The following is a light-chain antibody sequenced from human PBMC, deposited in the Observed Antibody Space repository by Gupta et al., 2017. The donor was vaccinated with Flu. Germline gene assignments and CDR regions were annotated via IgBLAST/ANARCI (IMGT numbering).Light chain of an antibody. CDR2: GDN. Sequence: ISCTGRRSNIGAGYYVHWYQQLPGAAPKLLIYGDNDRPSGVPGRFSGSKSGTSASLAIAGLQSEDEADYYCQSHDSSRSGRVFGGGTKLTVL. V-gene: IGLV1-40*01. CDR1: RSNIGAGYY. CDR3: QSHDSSRSGRV. J-gene: IGLJ3*02.